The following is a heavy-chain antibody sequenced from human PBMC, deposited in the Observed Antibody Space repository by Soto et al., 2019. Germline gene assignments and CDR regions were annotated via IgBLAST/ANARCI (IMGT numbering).Heavy chain of an antibody. CDR1: GGSISSYY. J-gene: IGHJ4*02. CDR3: VRALAARLVYYFDY. CDR2: IYYSGST. V-gene: IGHV4-59*08. Sequence: QVQLQESGPGLVKPSETLSLTCTVSGGSISSYYWSWIRQPPGKGLEWIGYIYYSGSTNYNPSLKSRVTISVDTSKNQFSLKLSSVTAADTAVYYCVRALAARLVYYFDYWGQGTLVTVSS. D-gene: IGHD6-6*01.